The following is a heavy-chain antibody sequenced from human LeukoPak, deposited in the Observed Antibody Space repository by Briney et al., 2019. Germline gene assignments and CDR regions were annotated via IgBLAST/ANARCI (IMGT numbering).Heavy chain of an antibody. Sequence: GASVKVSCKASGYTFTRYDINWVRQATGQGLEWLGWVNTKSGNTGSAQNFQGRVTITRDTSISTAYMELSNLRSADTAVYYCASQNGWNSVGSLDYWGQGSLVTVSS. V-gene: IGHV1-8*03. CDR2: VNTKSGNT. D-gene: IGHD1-26*01. CDR1: GYTFTRYD. J-gene: IGHJ4*02. CDR3: ASQNGWNSVGSLDY.